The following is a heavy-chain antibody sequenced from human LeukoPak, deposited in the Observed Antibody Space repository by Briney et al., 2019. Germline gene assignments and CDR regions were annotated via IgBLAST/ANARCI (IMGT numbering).Heavy chain of an antibody. CDR2: ISSSSSYT. V-gene: IGHV3-11*06. CDR3: ARGMTTVTSGFDY. D-gene: IGHD4-17*01. Sequence: GGSLRLSCAASGFTFSDYYMSWIRQAPGKGLEGVSYISSSSSYTNYADSVKGRFTISRDNAKNSLYLQMNSLRAEDTAVYYCARGMTTVTSGFDYWGQGTLVTVSS. CDR1: GFTFSDYY. J-gene: IGHJ4*02.